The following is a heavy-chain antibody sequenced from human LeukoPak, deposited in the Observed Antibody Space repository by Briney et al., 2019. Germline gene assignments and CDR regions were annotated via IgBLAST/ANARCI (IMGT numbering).Heavy chain of an antibody. CDR3: ARYCGGDCYIMNAFDI. V-gene: IGHV4-4*07. Sequence: SETLSLTCTVSGGSISSYYWSWIRQPAGKGLEWIGRIYTNGSTNYNPSLKSRVTMSVDTSKNQFSLKLSSVTAANTAVYYCARYCGGDCYIMNAFDIWGQGTMVTVSS. D-gene: IGHD2-21*02. CDR1: GGSISSYY. CDR2: IYTNGST. J-gene: IGHJ3*02.